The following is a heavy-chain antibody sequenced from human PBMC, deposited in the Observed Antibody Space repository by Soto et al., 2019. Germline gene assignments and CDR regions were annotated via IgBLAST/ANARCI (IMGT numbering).Heavy chain of an antibody. CDR2: ISGGGDTT. V-gene: IGHV3-23*01. CDR1: GFTFNNYA. D-gene: IGHD3-10*01. CDR3: AKGRGGSGSLTHRVDF. J-gene: IGHJ4*02. Sequence: GSLRLSCAASGFTFNNYAMTWVRQAPGKGLEWVSAISGGGDTTSYADSVKGRFTVSRDGSKNTLYLQMSSLRAEDTALYYCAKGRGGSGSLTHRVDFWGQGTLVTVSS.